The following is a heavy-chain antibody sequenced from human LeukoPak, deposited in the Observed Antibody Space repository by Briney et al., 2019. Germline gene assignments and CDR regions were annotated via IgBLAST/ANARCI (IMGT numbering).Heavy chain of an antibody. J-gene: IGHJ4*02. CDR2: IASDGNST. Sequence: TGGSLRPSCAAFGFTLGSYWMNWARQAPGKGLGWVSHIASDGNSTTYADSVKGRFSISRDNAKNTLYLQMNSLRVEDTAVYYCARGRPHGNDYWGQGTLVTVSS. CDR3: ARGRPHGNDY. D-gene: IGHD4-23*01. CDR1: GFTLGSYW. V-gene: IGHV3-74*01.